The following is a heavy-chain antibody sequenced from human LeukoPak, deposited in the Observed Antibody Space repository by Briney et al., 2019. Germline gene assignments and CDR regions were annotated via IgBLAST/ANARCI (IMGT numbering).Heavy chain of an antibody. CDR2: LNPNTGGT. Sequence: ASVKVSCKASGYAFTAFYIHWVRQAPGQGLEWMGRLNPNTGGTIHAQKFQGRVTISRDTSISTAYMELSSLRSYDTAVYYCARVPDIYCPSTSCVDYWGQGTLVTVSS. J-gene: IGHJ4*02. CDR3: ARVPDIYCPSTSCVDY. V-gene: IGHV1-2*06. D-gene: IGHD2-2*01. CDR1: GYAFTAFY.